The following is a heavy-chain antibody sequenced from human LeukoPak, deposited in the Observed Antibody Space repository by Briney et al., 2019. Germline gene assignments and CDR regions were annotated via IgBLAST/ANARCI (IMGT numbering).Heavy chain of an antibody. V-gene: IGHV3-21*01. CDR2: ISKSGTYI. Sequence: GGSLRLSCAASGFTFRDYTMNWVRQAPGKGLEWVSAISKSGTYIKYADSVKGRFTVSRDNAKNSLFLQMNSLRVEDTAVYYCARDYAEYTYYYDSSGQGFDYWGQGTLVTVSS. D-gene: IGHD3-22*01. CDR3: ARDYAEYTYYYDSSGQGFDY. CDR1: GFTFRDYT. J-gene: IGHJ4*02.